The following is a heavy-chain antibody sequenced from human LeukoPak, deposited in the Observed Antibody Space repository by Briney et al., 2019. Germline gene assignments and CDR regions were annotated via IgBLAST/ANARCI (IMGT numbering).Heavy chain of an antibody. CDR1: GFTFSNE. J-gene: IGHJ4*02. Sequence: PGGSLRPSCAASGFTFSNEMNWVRQAPGKGLEWVSYISSSGSTIYYADSVKGRFTISRDNAKNSLYLQMNSLRAEDTAVYYCARACRDGYNSPRVFDYWGQGTLVTVSS. CDR3: ARACRDGYNSPRVFDY. CDR2: ISSSGSTI. D-gene: IGHD5-24*01. V-gene: IGHV3-48*03.